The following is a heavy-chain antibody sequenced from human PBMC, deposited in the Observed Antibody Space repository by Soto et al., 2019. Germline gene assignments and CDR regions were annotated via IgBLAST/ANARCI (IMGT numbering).Heavy chain of an antibody. CDR3: ARHPHYCSGGSCYSSYYGMDV. V-gene: IGHV4-39*01. CDR2: IYYSWST. J-gene: IGHJ6*02. CDR1: GGSISSSSYY. Sequence: SETLSLTCTVSGGSISSSSYYWGWIRQPPGKGLEWIGSIYYSWSTYYNPSLKSRVTISVDTSKNQFSLKLSSVTAADTAVYYCARHPHYCSGGSCYSSYYGMDVWGQGTTVTVSS. D-gene: IGHD2-15*01.